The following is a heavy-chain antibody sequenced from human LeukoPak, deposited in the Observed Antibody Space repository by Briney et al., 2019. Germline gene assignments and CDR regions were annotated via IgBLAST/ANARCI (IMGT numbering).Heavy chain of an antibody. V-gene: IGHV1-58*01. CDR1: GFTLISSA. D-gene: IGHD3-22*01. CDR2: IVVGSGNT. Sequence: SVKVSCKASGFTLISSAVQWVRQARGQRLEWIGWIVVGSGNTNCAQKLQERVTITRDMSTSTAYMELSSLRSEDTAVYYCAADGGYYYDSSGSTRNAFDIWGQGTMVTVSS. J-gene: IGHJ3*02. CDR3: AADGGYYYDSSGSTRNAFDI.